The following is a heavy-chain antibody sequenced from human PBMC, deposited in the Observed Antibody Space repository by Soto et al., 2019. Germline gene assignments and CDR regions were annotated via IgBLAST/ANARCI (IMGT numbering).Heavy chain of an antibody. Sequence: GGSLRLSCAASGFTFSNFGMHWVRQAPDTGLDWVAAVTYDGTNKYYADSVKGRFTISKDNSKNTLYLQMNSLRAEDTAVYYFARCAAMAQYYYYYYGMDVWGQGTTVTVSS. CDR2: VTYDGTNK. V-gene: IGHV3-30*03. CDR1: GFTFSNFG. D-gene: IGHD5-18*01. J-gene: IGHJ6*02. CDR3: ARCAAMAQYYYYYYGMDV.